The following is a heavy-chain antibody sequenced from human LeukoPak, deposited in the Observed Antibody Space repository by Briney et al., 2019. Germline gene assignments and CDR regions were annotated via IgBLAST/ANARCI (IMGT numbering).Heavy chain of an antibody. D-gene: IGHD1-26*01. CDR2: IYSGGST. V-gene: IGHV3-53*01. CDR1: GFTVSSNY. J-gene: IGHJ6*02. CDR3: ARDSGSYYYYYGMDV. Sequence: PGGSLRLSCAASGFTVSSNYMSWVRQAPGKGLERVSVIYSGGSTYYADSVKGRFTISRDNSKSTLYLQMNSLRAEDTAVYYCARDSGSYYYYYGMDVWGQGTTVTVSS.